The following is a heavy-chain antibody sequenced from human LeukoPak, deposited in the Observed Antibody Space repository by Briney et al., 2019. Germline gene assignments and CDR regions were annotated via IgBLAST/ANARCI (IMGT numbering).Heavy chain of an antibody. J-gene: IGHJ6*03. CDR3: AIEGVAALPRYYYYYYMDV. Sequence: SVKVSCKASGYTFTSYGISWVRQAPGQGLEWMGGIIPIFGTANYAQKFQGRVTITADESTSTAYMELSSLRSEDTAVYYCAIEGVAALPRYYYYYYMDVWGKGTTVTVSS. CDR1: GYTFTSYG. CDR2: IIPIFGTA. V-gene: IGHV1-69*13. D-gene: IGHD6-19*01.